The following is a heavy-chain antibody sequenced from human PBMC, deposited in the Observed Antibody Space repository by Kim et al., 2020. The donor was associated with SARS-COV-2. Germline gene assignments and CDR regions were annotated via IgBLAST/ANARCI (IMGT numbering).Heavy chain of an antibody. Sequence: YYVASVRGRFTISRDNAENSLYLQMNSLRHEDTAVYYCARDRGGRSGMDVWGQGTTVTVSS. V-gene: IGHV3-7*01. J-gene: IGHJ6*02. CDR3: ARDRGGRSGMDV.